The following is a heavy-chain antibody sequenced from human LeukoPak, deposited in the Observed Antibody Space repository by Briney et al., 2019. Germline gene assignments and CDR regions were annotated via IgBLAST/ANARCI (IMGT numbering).Heavy chain of an antibody. CDR2: ISGNGGGT. CDR1: GFTVSSSY. V-gene: IGHV3-23*01. Sequence: GGSLRLSCAASGFTVSSSYMTWVRQAPGKGLEWVSGISGNGGGTYYADSVKGRFTISRDNSKNTLYLQMNSLRVGDTAVYYRAKSFGYSRSWFDNWGQGTLVTVSS. CDR3: AKSFGYSRSWFDN. J-gene: IGHJ4*02. D-gene: IGHD6-13*01.